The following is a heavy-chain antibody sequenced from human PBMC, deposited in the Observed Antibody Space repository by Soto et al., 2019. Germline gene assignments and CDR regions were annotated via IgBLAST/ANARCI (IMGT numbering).Heavy chain of an antibody. CDR2: INHSGST. V-gene: IGHV4-34*01. CDR3: ARIGYCSGGSCYSYYYYGMDV. D-gene: IGHD2-15*01. Sequence: ETLSLTCAVYGGSFSGYYWSWIRQPPGKGLEWIGEINHSGSTNYNPSLKSRVTISVDTSKNQFSLKLSSVTTADTAVYYCARIGYCSGGSCYSYYYYGMDVWGQGTTVTVSS. CDR1: GGSFSGYY. J-gene: IGHJ6*02.